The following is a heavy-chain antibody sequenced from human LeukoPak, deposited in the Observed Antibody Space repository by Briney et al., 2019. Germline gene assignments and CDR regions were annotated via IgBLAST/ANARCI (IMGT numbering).Heavy chain of an antibody. V-gene: IGHV4-34*01. D-gene: IGHD5-12*01. CDR1: GCSSTGKY. Sequence: SETLSLTCPLDGCSSTGKYWDCVRQPPGKGLEWIGEINHSGSTNYNPSLKSRVTISVDTSKNQLPLKLNSVTAAHAAVYYCALWLNRTRGDYWGQGTLVTVSS. CDR2: INHSGST. CDR3: ALWLNRTRGDY. J-gene: IGHJ4*02.